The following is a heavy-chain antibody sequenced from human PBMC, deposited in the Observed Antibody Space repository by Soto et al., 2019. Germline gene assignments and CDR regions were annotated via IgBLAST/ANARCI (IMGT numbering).Heavy chain of an antibody. CDR1: GFTFSSYW. J-gene: IGHJ4*02. V-gene: IGHV3-7*05. CDR2: IKQDGSEK. Sequence: GESLKISCAASGFTFSSYWMSWVRQAPGKGLEWVANIKQDGSEKYYVDSVKGRFTISRDNAKNSLYLQMNSLRAEDTAVYYCAREAAAGDYWGQGTLVTVSS. CDR3: AREAAAGDY. D-gene: IGHD6-13*01.